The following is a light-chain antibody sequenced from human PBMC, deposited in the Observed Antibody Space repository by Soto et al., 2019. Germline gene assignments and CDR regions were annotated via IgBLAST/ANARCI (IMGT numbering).Light chain of an antibody. Sequence: QSVLTQPPSVSAAPGQKVTISCSGSSSNIGNNYVSWYQQLPGTAPKLLIYDNNKRPSGIPDRFSGSKSGTSATLGITGLQTGDEADYYCGTWDSRRSSVVCGGGTKVTVL. V-gene: IGLV1-51*01. CDR1: SSNIGNNY. CDR3: GTWDSRRSSVV. CDR2: DNN. J-gene: IGLJ2*01.